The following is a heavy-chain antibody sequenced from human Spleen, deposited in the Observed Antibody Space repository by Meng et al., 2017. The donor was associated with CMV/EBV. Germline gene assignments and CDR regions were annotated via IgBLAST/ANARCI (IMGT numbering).Heavy chain of an antibody. CDR1: GYTFTSYG. D-gene: IGHD3-16*01. Sequence: ASVKVSCKASGYTFTSYGISWVRQAPGQGLEWMGWISAYNGNTNYAQKLQGSVTMTTDTSTSTAYMELRSLRSDDTAVYYCASGVLNNYYYYYGMDVWGQGTTVTVSS. CDR3: ASGVLNNYYYYYGMDV. J-gene: IGHJ6*02. CDR2: ISAYNGNT. V-gene: IGHV1-18*01.